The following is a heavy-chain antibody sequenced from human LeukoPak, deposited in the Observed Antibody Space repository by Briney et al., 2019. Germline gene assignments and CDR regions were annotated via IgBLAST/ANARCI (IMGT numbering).Heavy chain of an antibody. D-gene: IGHD5-24*01. J-gene: IGHJ4*02. CDR3: ARLDRDGYNLGQGILDY. Sequence: ASVKVSCKASGYTFTGYYMHWVRQAPGQGLEWMGRINPNSGGTNYAQKFQGRVTMTRDTSISTAYMELSRLRSDDTAVYYCARLDRDGYNLGQGILDYWGQGTLVTVSS. CDR1: GYTFTGYY. CDR2: INPNSGGT. V-gene: IGHV1-2*06.